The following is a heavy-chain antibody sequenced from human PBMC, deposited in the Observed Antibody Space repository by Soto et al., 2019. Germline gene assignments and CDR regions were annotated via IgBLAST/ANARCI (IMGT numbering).Heavy chain of an antibody. CDR2: INHSGST. Sequence: TSETLSLTCAAYGGSFSGYYWSWIRQPPGKGLEWIGEINHSGSTNYNPSLKSRVTISVDTSKNQFSLKLSSVTAADTAVYYCARGREVPAAIYNWFDPWGQGTLVTVSS. D-gene: IGHD2-2*01. J-gene: IGHJ5*02. CDR1: GGSFSGYY. V-gene: IGHV4-34*01. CDR3: ARGREVPAAIYNWFDP.